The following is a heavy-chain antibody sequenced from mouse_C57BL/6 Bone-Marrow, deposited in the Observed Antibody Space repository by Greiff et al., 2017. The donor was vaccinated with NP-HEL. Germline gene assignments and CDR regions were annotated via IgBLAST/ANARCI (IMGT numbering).Heavy chain of an antibody. Sequence: DVKLVESGGGLVKPGGSLKLSCAASGFTFSDYGMHWVRQAPEKGLEWVAYISSGSSTIYYADTVKGRFTISRDNAKNTLFLQMTSLRSEDTAMYYCARHDYDTSYFDYWGQGTTLTVSS. D-gene: IGHD2-4*01. J-gene: IGHJ2*01. CDR3: ARHDYDTSYFDY. V-gene: IGHV5-17*01. CDR2: ISSGSSTI. CDR1: GFTFSDYG.